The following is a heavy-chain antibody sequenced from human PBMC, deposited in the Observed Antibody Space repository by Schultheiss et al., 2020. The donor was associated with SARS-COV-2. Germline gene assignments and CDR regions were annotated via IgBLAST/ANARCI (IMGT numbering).Heavy chain of an antibody. D-gene: IGHD3-3*01. V-gene: IGHV4-39*02. CDR2: AHHTGRT. Sequence: SETLSLTCAVSGGSLNTGSYYWTWIRQPPGKGLEWIGSAHHTGRTYYNPSLQGRVTISVDTSTTQFSLKLGSVTAADTAVYYCAKDLDYDFWSAYYKFDYWGQGTLVTVSS. CDR3: AKDLDYDFWSAYYKFDY. CDR1: GGSLNTGSYY. J-gene: IGHJ4*02.